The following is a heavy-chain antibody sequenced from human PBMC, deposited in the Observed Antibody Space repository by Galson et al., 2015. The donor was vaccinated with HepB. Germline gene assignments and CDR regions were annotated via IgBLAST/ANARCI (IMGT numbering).Heavy chain of an antibody. D-gene: IGHD5-24*01. J-gene: IGHJ1*01. CDR3: ASSNFSSLLEMATAPMH. Sequence: SVKVSCKASGYTFTSYAMHWVRQAPGQRLEWMGWINAGNGNTKYSQKFQGRVTITADKSTSTAYMELGSLRSEDTAVYYCASSNFSSLLEMATAPMHWGQGTLVTVSS. CDR1: GYTFTSYA. V-gene: IGHV1-3*01. CDR2: INAGNGNT.